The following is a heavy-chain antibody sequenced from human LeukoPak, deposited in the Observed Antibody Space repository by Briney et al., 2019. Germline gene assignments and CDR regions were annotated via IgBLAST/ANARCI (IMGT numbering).Heavy chain of an antibody. V-gene: IGHV4-4*07. CDR3: ARVSSSWYQDWYFDL. Sequence: PSQTLSLTCTVSGGSISSYDWSWIRQPAGKRLEWIGRIYTRGSTNYNPSLKSRVTMSVDTSKNQFSLKLSSVTAADTAVYYCARVSSSWYQDWYFDLWGRGTLVTVSS. CDR2: IYTRGST. CDR1: GGSISSYD. D-gene: IGHD6-13*01. J-gene: IGHJ2*01.